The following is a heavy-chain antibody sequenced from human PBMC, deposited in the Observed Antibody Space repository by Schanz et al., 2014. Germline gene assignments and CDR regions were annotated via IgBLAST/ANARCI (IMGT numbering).Heavy chain of an antibody. CDR1: GFTFSSYA. V-gene: IGHV3-64*04. CDR3: AKDLLYGAPMPLNHLDY. CDR2: ITRSGGST. D-gene: IGHD2-2*01. Sequence: VQLVESGGGLVQPGGSLRLSCSASGFTFSSYAMHWVRQASGKGLEYVSAITRSGGSTYYADSVKGRFTISRDNSKNTLYLQMNSLRAEDTAVYYCAKDLLYGAPMPLNHLDYWGQGTLVTVSS. J-gene: IGHJ4*02.